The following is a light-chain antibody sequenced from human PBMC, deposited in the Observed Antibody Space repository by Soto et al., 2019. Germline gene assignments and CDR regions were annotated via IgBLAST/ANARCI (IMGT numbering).Light chain of an antibody. CDR3: QPSNSYLCT. Sequence: DIQMTQSPSTLSASVGDRVTITCRASQSISGWLAWYQQKPGKAPKLLIYGASSLASGVPSRFSGSGSETEFTLTISSLQPEDFATYYCQPSNSYLCTFGQGTKLEIK. CDR1: QSISGW. V-gene: IGKV1-5*01. CDR2: GAS. J-gene: IGKJ2*02.